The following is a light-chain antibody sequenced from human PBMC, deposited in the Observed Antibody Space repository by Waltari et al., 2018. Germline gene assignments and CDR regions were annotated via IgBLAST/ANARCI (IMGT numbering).Light chain of an antibody. V-gene: IGKV3-15*01. Sequence: VMTQSPPTLSVSPGERAALSCRASESVSTTLAWYQQKPGQAPRVIISDASTRATGVPARFSGSGSGTEFTLTISSLQSEDFAVYYCQQYNNWPPAFGQGTKVDFK. CDR2: DAS. CDR3: QQYNNWPPA. CDR1: ESVSTT. J-gene: IGKJ1*01.